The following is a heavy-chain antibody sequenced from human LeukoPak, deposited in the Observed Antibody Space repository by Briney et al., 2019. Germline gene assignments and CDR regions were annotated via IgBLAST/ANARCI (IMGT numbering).Heavy chain of an antibody. J-gene: IGHJ4*02. CDR3: AKEMSSSWFEY. CDR2: ITASGGST. Sequence: PGGSLRLSCVVSGFTFSSYAMNWVRQAPGKGLEWVSGITASGGSTYYTDSVKGRFTISRDNSKNTLYLQMNSLRAEDTAVYYCAKEMSSSWFEYWGQGTLVTVSS. CDR1: GFTFSSYA. D-gene: IGHD6-13*01. V-gene: IGHV3-23*01.